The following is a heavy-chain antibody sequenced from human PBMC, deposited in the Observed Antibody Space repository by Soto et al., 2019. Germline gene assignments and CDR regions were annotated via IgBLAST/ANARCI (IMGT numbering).Heavy chain of an antibody. CDR2: IAPIFARA. CDR1: GDTFSNFA. V-gene: IGHV1-69*01. D-gene: IGHD2-15*01. CDR3: VRDRVVSTRPGGWFEP. Sequence: QVQLVQSGAEVKKPGSSVKVTCTASGDTFSNFAVSWVRQAPGGGLEWLGGIAPIFARATYAPKFEGRVSFTEDESTSTAYMDLHSLKFEDTGVYYCVRDRVVSTRPGGWFEPWGQGTMVTVSS. J-gene: IGHJ5*02.